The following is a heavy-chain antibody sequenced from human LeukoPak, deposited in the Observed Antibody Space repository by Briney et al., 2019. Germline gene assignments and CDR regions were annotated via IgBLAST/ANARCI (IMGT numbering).Heavy chain of an antibody. CDR1: GFTFSDYG. J-gene: IGHJ4*02. CDR2: ISGSDSNT. Sequence: GGSLRLSCSVSGFTFSDYGMSWVRQAPGKGQDWVSAISGSDSNTYYADSVKGRFTISRDNSKNTLYLQMNSLRAEDTAKYYCAKRREGAFDYWGQGILVTVSS. D-gene: IGHD1-26*01. V-gene: IGHV3-23*01. CDR3: AKRREGAFDY.